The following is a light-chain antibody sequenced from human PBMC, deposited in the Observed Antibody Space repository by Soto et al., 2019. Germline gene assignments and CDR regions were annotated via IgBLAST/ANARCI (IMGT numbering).Light chain of an antibody. CDR2: EVN. CDR3: SSYTSDTSPYV. CDR1: SSDVGGYNY. V-gene: IGLV2-14*01. Sequence: QSALTQPASVSGSPGQSITISCTGTSSDVGGYNYVSWYQLHPGKAPKLIIYEVNNRPSELSNRFSGSKSGNTASLTISGLQADDEGDYYCSSYTSDTSPYVFGTGTKLTVL. J-gene: IGLJ1*01.